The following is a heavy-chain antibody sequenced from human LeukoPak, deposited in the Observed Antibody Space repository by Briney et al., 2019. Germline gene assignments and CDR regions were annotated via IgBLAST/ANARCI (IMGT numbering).Heavy chain of an antibody. D-gene: IGHD2-8*02. V-gene: IGHV4-34*01. CDR1: GGSFSGYY. J-gene: IGHJ5*02. CDR3: VRAGTWWGFDP. Sequence: SETLSLTCAVYGGSFSGYYWSWIRQPPGKGLEWIGEINHSGSTNYNPSLKSRVTISVDTSKNQFSLKLSSVTAADTAVYYCVRAGTWWGFDPWGQGTLVTISS. CDR2: INHSGST.